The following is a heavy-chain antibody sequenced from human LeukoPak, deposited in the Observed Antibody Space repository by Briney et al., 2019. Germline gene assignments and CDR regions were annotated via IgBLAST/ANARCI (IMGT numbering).Heavy chain of an antibody. V-gene: IGHV3-74*01. CDR1: GFTFSRTW. CDR3: AKDGDNPSSFDY. Sequence: PGGSLRLSCAASGFTFSRTWMYWVRQAPGKGLVWVPRINSDGSSTTYADSVKGRFTISRDNAKNTAYLQMNSLSAEDTAVYYCAKDGDNPSSFDYWGQGTLVTVSS. CDR2: INSDGSST. J-gene: IGHJ4*02. D-gene: IGHD7-27*01.